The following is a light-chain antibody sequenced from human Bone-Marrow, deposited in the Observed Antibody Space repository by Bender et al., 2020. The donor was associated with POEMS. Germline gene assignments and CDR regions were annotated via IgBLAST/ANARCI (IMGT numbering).Light chain of an antibody. J-gene: IGLJ2*01. Sequence: SYVLTQPPSVSVAPGQTASITCGGNNIGSESVHWYQHKPGQAPVLVLYDDTDRASGIPERFSGSNSADTATLTITRVEAGDEADFYCQVWDSRGDYDVVFGGGTRLTVL. CDR3: QVWDSRGDYDVV. V-gene: IGLV3-21*02. CDR1: NIGSES. CDR2: DDT.